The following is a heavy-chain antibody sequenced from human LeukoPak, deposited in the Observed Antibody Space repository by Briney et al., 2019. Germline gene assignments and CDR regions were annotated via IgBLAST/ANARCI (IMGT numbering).Heavy chain of an antibody. CDR2: INPSGGST. CDR3: ARETSSGWYRMVSDYFDY. CDR1: GDTFTSYY. J-gene: IGHJ4*02. D-gene: IGHD6-19*01. Sequence: ASVKVSCKASGDTFTSYYMHWVRQAPGQGLEWMGIINPSGGSTSYAQKFQGRVTMTRDTSTSTVYMELSSLRSEDTVVYYCARETSSGWYRMVSDYFDYWGQGTLVTVSS. V-gene: IGHV1-46*01.